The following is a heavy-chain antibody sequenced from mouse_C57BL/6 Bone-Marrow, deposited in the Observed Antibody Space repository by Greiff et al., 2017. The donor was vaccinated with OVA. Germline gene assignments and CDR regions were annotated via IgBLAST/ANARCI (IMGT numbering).Heavy chain of an antibody. J-gene: IGHJ4*01. Sequence: QVQLQQSGAELVKPGASVKLSCKASGYTFTSYTMHWVKQRPGQGLEWIGYINPSSGYTKYNQKFKDKATLTADKSSSTAYMQLSSLTSEDSAVYYCARKYYGNAMDYWGQGTSVTVSS. CDR1: GYTFTSYT. V-gene: IGHV1-4*01. CDR3: ARKYYGNAMDY. CDR2: INPSSGYT. D-gene: IGHD1-1*01.